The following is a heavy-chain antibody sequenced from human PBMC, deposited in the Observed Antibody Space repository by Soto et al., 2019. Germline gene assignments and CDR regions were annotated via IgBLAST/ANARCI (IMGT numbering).Heavy chain of an antibody. CDR1: GGSMSSSAYF. J-gene: IGHJ6*02. CDR3: AREDDGMDV. V-gene: IGHV4-39*07. Sequence: SETLSLTCAVSGGSMSSSAYFWAWVRQPPGKPLEWIGSIFHSGNSYYNPSLKSRVILSVDTSKNQFSLNLTAAIAADTAVYYCAREDDGMDVWGQGTPVTVSS. CDR2: IFHSGNS.